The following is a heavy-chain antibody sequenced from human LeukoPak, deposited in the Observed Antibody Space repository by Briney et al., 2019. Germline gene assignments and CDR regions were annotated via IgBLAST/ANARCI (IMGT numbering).Heavy chain of an antibody. CDR2: INPNSGGT. CDR1: GYTFTGYY. D-gene: IGHD3-3*01. V-gene: IGHV1-2*02. Sequence: GASVKVSCKASGYTFTGYYMHWVRQAPGQGLEWMGWINPNSGGTNYAQKFQGRVTMTRDTSISTAYMELSRLRSDDTAVYYCARNTIFGGVHDTRYYYYYYMDVWGKGTTVTVSS. CDR3: ARNTIFGGVHDTRYYYYYYMDV. J-gene: IGHJ6*03.